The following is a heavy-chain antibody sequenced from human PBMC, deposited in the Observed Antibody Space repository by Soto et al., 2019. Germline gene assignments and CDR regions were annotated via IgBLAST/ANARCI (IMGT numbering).Heavy chain of an antibody. CDR2: ISYDGSNK. D-gene: IGHD3-10*01. CDR3: AKDFFRTELLWFGDPGGHYGMDV. J-gene: IGHJ6*02. Sequence: GGSLRLSCAASGFTFSSYGMHWVRQAPGKGLEWVAVISYDGSNKYYADSVKGRFTISRDNSKNTLYLQMNSLRAEDTAVYYCAKDFFRTELLWFGDPGGHYGMDVWGQGTTVTVSS. CDR1: GFTFSSYG. V-gene: IGHV3-30*18.